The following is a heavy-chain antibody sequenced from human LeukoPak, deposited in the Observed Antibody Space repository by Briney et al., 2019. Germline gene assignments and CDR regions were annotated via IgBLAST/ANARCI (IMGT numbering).Heavy chain of an antibody. Sequence: GGSLRLSCAASGFIFSSYSMSWVRQAPGKGLEWVSSISSSSTYIHYADSVKGRFTISRDNAQNSLYLQMTSLRVEDTAVYYRLGAFDFWGQGTMVTVSS. CDR1: GFIFSSYS. CDR3: LGAFDF. CDR2: ISSSSTYI. J-gene: IGHJ3*01. V-gene: IGHV3-21*01.